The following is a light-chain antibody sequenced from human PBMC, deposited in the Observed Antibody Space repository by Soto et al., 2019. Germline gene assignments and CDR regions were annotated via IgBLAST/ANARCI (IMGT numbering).Light chain of an antibody. CDR1: QSVSSN. V-gene: IGKV3-15*01. CDR2: GAS. Sequence: EIVMTQSPATLSVSPGERATLSCRASQSVSSNLAWYQQKPGQAPRLLIFGASTRVTGLPARFSGSGSGTEFTLIISSLQSEDFAVYYCQQYNNWPFTFGQGTKLEIK. J-gene: IGKJ2*01. CDR3: QQYNNWPFT.